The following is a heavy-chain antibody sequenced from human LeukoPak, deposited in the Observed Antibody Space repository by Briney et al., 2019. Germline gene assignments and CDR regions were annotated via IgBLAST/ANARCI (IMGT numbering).Heavy chain of an antibody. CDR3: ARDSGYCSSTSCYLDWFDP. Sequence: ASVKVSCKASGGTFSSYAISWVRQAPGQGLEWMGWISAYNGNTNYAQKLQGRVTMTTDTSTSTAYMELRSLRSDDTAVYYCARDSGYCSSTSCYLDWFDPWGQGTLVTVSS. CDR2: ISAYNGNT. J-gene: IGHJ5*02. CDR1: GGTFSSYA. D-gene: IGHD2-2*01. V-gene: IGHV1-18*01.